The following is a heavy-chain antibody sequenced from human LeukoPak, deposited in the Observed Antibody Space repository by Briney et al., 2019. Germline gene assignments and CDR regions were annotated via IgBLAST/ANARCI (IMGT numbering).Heavy chain of an antibody. V-gene: IGHV3-21*01. CDR2: ISGSSSYI. CDR3: ASYSSIAARGAFDI. D-gene: IGHD6-6*01. CDR1: GSTFSSYS. J-gene: IGHJ3*02. Sequence: RSGGSLRLSCAASGSTFSSYSMNWVRQAPGKGLEWVSTISGSSSYIYYAESVKGRFTISRDNAKNSLYLQMNSLRAEDTAVYYCASYSSIAARGAFDIWGQGTMATVSS.